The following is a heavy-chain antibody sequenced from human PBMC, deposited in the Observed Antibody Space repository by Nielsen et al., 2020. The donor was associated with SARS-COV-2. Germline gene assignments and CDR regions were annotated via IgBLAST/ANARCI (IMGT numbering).Heavy chain of an antibody. CDR2: IYYSGST. CDR1: GGSISSSSYY. Sequence: SETLSLTCTVSGGSISSSSYYWGWIRQPPGKGLEWIGSIYYSGSTYYNPSLKSRVTISVDTSKNQFSLKLSSVTAADTAVYYCARRGHGGPRAFDIWGQGTMVTVSS. CDR3: ARRGHGGPRAFDI. J-gene: IGHJ3*02. V-gene: IGHV4-39*01. D-gene: IGHD4-23*01.